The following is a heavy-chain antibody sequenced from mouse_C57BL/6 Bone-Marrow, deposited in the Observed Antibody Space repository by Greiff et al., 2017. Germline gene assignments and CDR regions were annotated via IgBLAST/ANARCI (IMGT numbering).Heavy chain of an antibody. CDR2: IDPENGDT. V-gene: IGHV14-4*01. CDR1: GFNIKDDY. Sequence: EVKLLESGAELVRPGASVKLSCTASGFNIKDDYMHWVKQRPEQGLEWIGWIDPENGDTVYASKFQGKATITADPHSNTAYLQLSSLTSEDTAVYYCAGEQGYYFEYWGQGTTLTVSP. CDR3: AGEQGYYFEY. J-gene: IGHJ2*01.